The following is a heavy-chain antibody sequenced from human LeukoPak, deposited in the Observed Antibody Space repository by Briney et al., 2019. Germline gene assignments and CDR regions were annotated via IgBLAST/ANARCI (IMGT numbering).Heavy chain of an antibody. CDR1: GFTFSSYW. D-gene: IGHD6-13*01. V-gene: IGHV3-7*01. J-gene: IGHJ6*03. CDR3: ARQHQQLVLIGYYYYMDV. Sequence: GGSLRLSCAASGFTFSSYWMSWVRQAPGKGLEWVANIKQDGSEKYYVDSVKGRFTISRDNAKNSLYLQMNSLRAEDTAVYYCARQHQQLVLIGYYYYMDVWGKGTTVTVSS. CDR2: IKQDGSEK.